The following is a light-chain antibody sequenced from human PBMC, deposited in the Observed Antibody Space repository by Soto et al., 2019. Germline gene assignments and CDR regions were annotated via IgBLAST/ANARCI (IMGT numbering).Light chain of an antibody. Sequence: DIHLTQSPSFLSASVGDRVTITCRASQDISSYLAWYQQKPGKAPKLLIFGASTLQSGVPSRFSGSGSGTEFTLTISSLQPEDFATYYCQQLNSYSIFSFGPGTKVDI. V-gene: IGKV1-9*01. CDR1: QDISSY. J-gene: IGKJ3*01. CDR3: QQLNSYSIFS. CDR2: GAS.